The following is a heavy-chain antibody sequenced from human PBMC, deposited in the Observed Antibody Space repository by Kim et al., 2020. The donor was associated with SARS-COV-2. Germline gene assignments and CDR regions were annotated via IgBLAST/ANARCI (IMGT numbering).Heavy chain of an antibody. D-gene: IGHD2-8*02. CDR1: GFTFTNYW. J-gene: IGHJ4*02. CDR2: IKQDGSVK. V-gene: IGHV3-7*01. Sequence: GGSLRLSCGASGFTFTNYWLSWVRQAPGKGLEWVANIKQDGSVKSYVDSVKGRFTISRDNAGSSIYLQMNSLRTEDTAVYYCAREGTGGFDFWGRGTLVT. CDR3: AREGTGGFDF.